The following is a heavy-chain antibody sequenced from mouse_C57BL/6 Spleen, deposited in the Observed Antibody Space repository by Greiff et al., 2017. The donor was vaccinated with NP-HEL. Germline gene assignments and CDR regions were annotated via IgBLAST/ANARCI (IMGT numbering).Heavy chain of an antibody. CDR1: GFTFSSYT. CDR3: ARQRDYYGSSSLCFDV. D-gene: IGHD1-1*01. V-gene: IGHV5-9*01. J-gene: IGHJ1*03. CDR2: ISGGGGNT. Sequence: EVHLVESGGGLVKPGGSLKLSCAASGFTFSSYTMSWVRQTPEKRLEWVATISGGGGNTYYTDSVKGRFPISRDNAKNTLYLQMSSLRSEDTALYYCARQRDYYGSSSLCFDVWGTGTTVTVSS.